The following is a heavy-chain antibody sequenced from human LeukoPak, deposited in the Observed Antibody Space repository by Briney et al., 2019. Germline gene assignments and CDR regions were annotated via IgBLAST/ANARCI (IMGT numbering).Heavy chain of an antibody. CDR1: GFTFSSYS. J-gene: IGHJ4*02. V-gene: IGHV3-53*01. CDR2: IYSGGST. CDR3: VRANGYCSGGSCPGY. D-gene: IGHD2-15*01. Sequence: GGSLRLSCAASGFTFSSYSMYWVRQAPGKGLEWVSVIYSGGSTYYADSVKGRFTISRDNSKNTLYLQMNSLRAEDTAVYYCVRANGYCSGGSCPGYWGQGTLVTVSS.